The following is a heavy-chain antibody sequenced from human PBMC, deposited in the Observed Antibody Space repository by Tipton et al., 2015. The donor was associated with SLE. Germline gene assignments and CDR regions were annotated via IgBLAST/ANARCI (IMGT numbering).Heavy chain of an antibody. CDR2: IYYSGST. J-gene: IGHJ6*02. V-gene: IGHV4-31*03. CDR3: ASHGFYYYYGMDV. CDR1: GGSISSGGYY. Sequence: TLSLTCTVSGGSISSGGYYWSWIRQHPGKGLEWIGYIYYSGSTHHNPSLKSRVTISVDTSKNQFSLKLSSVTAADTAVYYCASHGFYYYYGMDVWGQGTTVTVSS.